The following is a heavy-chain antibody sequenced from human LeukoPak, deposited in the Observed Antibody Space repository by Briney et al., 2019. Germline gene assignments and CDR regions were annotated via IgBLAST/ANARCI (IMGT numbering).Heavy chain of an antibody. V-gene: IGHV4-34*01. J-gene: IGHJ4*02. CDR1: GGSFSGYY. CDR2: INHSGST. Sequence: SETLSLTCAVYGGSFSGYYWSWIRQPPGKGLEWIGEINHSGSTNYNPSLKSRVTISVDTSKNQFSLKLSSVTAADTAVYYCARGDDILTGYSLYFDYWGQGTLVTVSS. D-gene: IGHD3-9*01. CDR3: ARGDDILTGYSLYFDY.